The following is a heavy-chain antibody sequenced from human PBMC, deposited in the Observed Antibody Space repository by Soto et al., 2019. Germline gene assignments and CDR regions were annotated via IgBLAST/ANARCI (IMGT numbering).Heavy chain of an antibody. CDR2: IYYTGTT. D-gene: IGHD3-10*01. Sequence: QVQLQESGPGLIKPSETLSVTCSVSGTSIRGYYWTWIRQPPGKGLEWIGYIYYTGTTKYNPSLKSRFPIAVDTSKSQLSLRLNSVTAADTAVYYCAREVSSFGSNHFDSWGQGALVTVSS. V-gene: IGHV4-59*01. CDR3: AREVSSFGSNHFDS. J-gene: IGHJ4*02. CDR1: GTSIRGYY.